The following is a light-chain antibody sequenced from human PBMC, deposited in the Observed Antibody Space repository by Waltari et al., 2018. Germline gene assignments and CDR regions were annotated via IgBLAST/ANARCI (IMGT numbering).Light chain of an antibody. CDR2: DAS. CDR1: QDIRNY. CDR3: QQYKDLPRT. V-gene: IGKV1-33*01. Sequence: DIQMTQSPSSMSASVGDRVSITCQASQDIRNYLSWYQQKPGKAPKLLIYDASNLETGVPSRFSGSVSGTDFTFTISSLQPEDIATYYCQQYKDLPRTFGQGTKVEFK. J-gene: IGKJ1*01.